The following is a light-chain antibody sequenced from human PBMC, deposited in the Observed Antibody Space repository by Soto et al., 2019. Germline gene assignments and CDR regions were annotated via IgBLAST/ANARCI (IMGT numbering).Light chain of an antibody. CDR2: LAS. Sequence: ILMTQLPLSLSVTPGGLAAISCSSSHSLLHTNAYHYLDWYLQKPGQSPQLLIYLASYRASGVPDRFSGSGSGTEFTLRISRVEAEDVGVYYCMQPLDLPVTFGQGTRLENK. V-gene: IGKV2-28*01. CDR1: HSLLHTNAYHY. J-gene: IGKJ5*01. CDR3: MQPLDLPVT.